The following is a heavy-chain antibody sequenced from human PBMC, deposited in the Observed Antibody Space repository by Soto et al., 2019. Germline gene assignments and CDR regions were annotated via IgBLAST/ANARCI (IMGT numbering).Heavy chain of an antibody. J-gene: IGHJ5*02. CDR2: IYYSGST. CDR1: GGSISSYY. Sequence: PSETLSLTCTVSGGSISSYYWSWIRQHPGKGLEWIGYIYYSGSTNYNPSLKSRVTISVDTSKNQFSLKLSSVTAADTAVYYCARGYYYVSSGYYYTWFYPWGQGTLVTVSS. D-gene: IGHD3-22*01. V-gene: IGHV4-59*01. CDR3: ARGYYYVSSGYYYTWFYP.